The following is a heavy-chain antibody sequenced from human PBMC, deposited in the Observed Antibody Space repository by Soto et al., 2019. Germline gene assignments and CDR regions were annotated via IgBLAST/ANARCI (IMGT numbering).Heavy chain of an antibody. V-gene: IGHV3-30*18. CDR2: ISYDARSK. CDR1: GFTFSTNG. Sequence: ESGGGVVQPGRSLRLSCVASGFTFSTNGMHWVRQTPGKGLEWVTFISYDARSKYYVDSVKGRFAISRDNSKNTLYLQMNSLRAEDTAVYYCAKDYAGSVRGYFDYWGQGTLVTVSS. J-gene: IGHJ4*02. CDR3: AKDYAGSVRGYFDY. D-gene: IGHD1-26*01.